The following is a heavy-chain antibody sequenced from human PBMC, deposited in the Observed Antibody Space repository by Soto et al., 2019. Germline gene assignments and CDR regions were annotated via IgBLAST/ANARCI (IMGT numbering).Heavy chain of an antibody. Sequence: GASVKVSCKVSGYTLTELSMHWVRQAPGKGLEWMGGFDPEDGETIYAQKFQGRVTMTEDTSTDTAYMELSSLRSEDTAVYYCATDLDSGSYSLAFDIWGQGTMVTVSS. V-gene: IGHV1-24*01. CDR2: FDPEDGET. CDR3: ATDLDSGSYSLAFDI. D-gene: IGHD1-26*01. CDR1: GYTLTELS. J-gene: IGHJ3*02.